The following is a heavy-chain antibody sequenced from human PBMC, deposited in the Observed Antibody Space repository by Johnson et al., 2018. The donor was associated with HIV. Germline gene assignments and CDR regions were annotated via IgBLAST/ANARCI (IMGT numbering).Heavy chain of an antibody. Sequence: QMLLVESGGGVVQPGRSLRISCTASGLTFSNYDMHWVRQSPGRWLEEVAFIQYDGKNKYYADSVKGRFTISRDNSKNTLYLQMNSLRAEDTAVYYCAREEGSGEPPNAFDLWWQGTIVTVSS. CDR2: IQYDGKNK. D-gene: IGHD3-16*01. CDR1: GLTFSNYD. V-gene: IGHV3-33*01. J-gene: IGHJ3*01. CDR3: AREEGSGEPPNAFDL.